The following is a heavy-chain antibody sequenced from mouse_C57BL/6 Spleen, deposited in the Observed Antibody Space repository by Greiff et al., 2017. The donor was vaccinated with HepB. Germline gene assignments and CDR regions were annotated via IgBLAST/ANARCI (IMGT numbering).Heavy chain of an antibody. CDR2: ISGGGGNT. D-gene: IGHD2-3*01. CDR3: ARHRDDGYYGYAMDY. J-gene: IGHJ4*01. CDR1: GFTFSSYT. V-gene: IGHV5-9*01. Sequence: EVKVVESGGGLVKPGGSLKLSCAASGFTFSSYTMSWVRQTPEKRLEWVATISGGGGNTYYPDSVKGRFTISRDNAKNTLYLQMSSLRSEDTALYYCARHRDDGYYGYAMDYWGQGTSVTVSS.